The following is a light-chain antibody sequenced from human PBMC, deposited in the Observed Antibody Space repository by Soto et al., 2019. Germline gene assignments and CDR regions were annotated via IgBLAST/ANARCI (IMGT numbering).Light chain of an antibody. Sequence: QSVLTQPPSASGTPGQRVTISCSGSSSNIGSNTVNWYQQLPGTAPKLLIYSNNQRPSGVPDRLSGSKSGTSASLAISGLQSEDEADYYCAAGDDSLNGDVVFGGGTKLTVL. CDR1: SSNIGSNT. CDR3: AAGDDSLNGDVV. J-gene: IGLJ2*01. V-gene: IGLV1-44*01. CDR2: SNN.